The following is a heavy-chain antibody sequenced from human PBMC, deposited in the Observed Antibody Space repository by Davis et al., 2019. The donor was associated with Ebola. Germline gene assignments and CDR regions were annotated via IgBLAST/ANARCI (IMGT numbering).Heavy chain of an antibody. D-gene: IGHD4/OR15-4a*01. J-gene: IGHJ2*01. CDR3: TKDKTMATQYWYFDL. CDR1: GFIVSDKY. V-gene: IGHV3-53*05. Sequence: GESLKISCVVPGFIVSDKYMSWVRQAPGKGLEWVSVLYTDGRTYHSDSVKGRFTISRDNSKNTLYLQMNSLRAEDTALYYCTKDKTMATQYWYFDLWGRGTLVSVSS. CDR2: LYTDGRT.